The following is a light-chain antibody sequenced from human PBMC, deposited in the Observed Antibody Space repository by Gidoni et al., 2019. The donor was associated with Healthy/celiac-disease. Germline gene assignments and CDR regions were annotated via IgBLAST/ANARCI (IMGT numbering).Light chain of an antibody. CDR3: SSYTSSSTLNV. CDR1: SGDVGGYNY. J-gene: IGLJ2*01. CDR2: EVS. V-gene: IGLV2-14*01. Sequence: QSALTQPASVSGSPGQSITISCTGTSGDVGGYNYVSWYQQHPGKAPKLMIYEVSNRPSGVSNRFSGSKSGNTASLTISGLQAEDEADYYCSSYTSSSTLNVFGGGTKLTVL.